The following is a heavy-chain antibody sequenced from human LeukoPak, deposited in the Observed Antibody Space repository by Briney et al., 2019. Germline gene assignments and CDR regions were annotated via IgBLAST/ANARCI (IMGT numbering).Heavy chain of an antibody. J-gene: IGHJ4*02. D-gene: IGHD4-17*01. CDR2: IYYSGST. V-gene: IGHV4-61*05. CDR3: ARQDYGDYNYFDY. CDR1: GGSISSSSYY. Sequence: PSETLSLTCTVSGGSISSSSYYWGWIRQPPGKGLEWIGYIYYSGSTNYNPSLKSRVTISVDTSKNQFSLKLSSVTAADTAVYYCARQDYGDYNYFDYWGQGTLVTVSS.